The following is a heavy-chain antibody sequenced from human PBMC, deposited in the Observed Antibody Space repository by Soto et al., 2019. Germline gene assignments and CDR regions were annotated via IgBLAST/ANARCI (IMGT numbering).Heavy chain of an antibody. J-gene: IGHJ4*02. CDR2: ISSSGSTI. Sequence: EVQLVESGGGLVQPGGSLRLSCAASGFSFNTYEMNWVRQAPGKGLEWVSYISSSGSTIYYADSVKGRFTVSRDNGKNWLYRQMNSLRAEDTAVYYCAYGGSCDYWGQGTQVTVSS. D-gene: IGHD1-26*01. V-gene: IGHV3-48*03. CDR1: GFSFNTYE. CDR3: AYGGSCDY.